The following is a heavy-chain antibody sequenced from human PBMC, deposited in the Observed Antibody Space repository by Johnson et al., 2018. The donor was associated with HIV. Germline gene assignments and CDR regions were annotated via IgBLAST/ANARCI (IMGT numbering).Heavy chain of an antibody. J-gene: IGHJ3*02. Sequence: EVQLVESGGGLVQPGGSLRLSCAASGFTFSSYAMSWVHQAPGQGLEWVSALSGSGGSTYYADSVKGRFTISRDNSKNTLYMQMNSLRAEDTAGYYFARVPPDAFDIWGQGTMVTVSS. CDR1: GFTFSSYA. CDR3: ARVPPDAFDI. CDR2: LSGSGGST. V-gene: IGHV3-23*04.